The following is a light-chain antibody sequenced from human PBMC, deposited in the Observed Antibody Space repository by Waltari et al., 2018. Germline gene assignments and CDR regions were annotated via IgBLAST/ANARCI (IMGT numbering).Light chain of an antibody. Sequence: QSVLTQPPSVSGAPGQRVTISCTGSSSNIGAGYDVHWYPQLPGTAPKLLIYGNSNRPSGVPDRFSGSKSGTSASLAITGLQAEDEADYYCQSYDSSLSGSMFGGGTKLTVL. CDR1: SSNIGAGYD. V-gene: IGLV1-40*01. J-gene: IGLJ3*02. CDR2: GNS. CDR3: QSYDSSLSGSM.